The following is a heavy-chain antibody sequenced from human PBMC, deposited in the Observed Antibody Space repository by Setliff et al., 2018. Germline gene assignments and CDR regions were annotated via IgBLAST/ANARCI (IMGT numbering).Heavy chain of an antibody. CDR1: GFSSSNAY. Sequence: GGSLRLSCTASGFSSSNAYMSWVRQTPGKGLDWVGRIKSKVDGWTTHYAAPVKGRFTISRDESKNTVYLQMNSLQTEDTGVYYCATDYPYYYEASGYAYWGQGTLVTVSS. CDR3: ATDYPYYYEASGYAY. CDR2: IKSKVDGWTT. D-gene: IGHD3-22*01. J-gene: IGHJ4*01. V-gene: IGHV3-15*01.